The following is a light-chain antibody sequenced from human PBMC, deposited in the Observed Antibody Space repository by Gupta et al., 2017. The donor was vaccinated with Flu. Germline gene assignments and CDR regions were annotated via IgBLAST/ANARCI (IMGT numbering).Light chain of an antibody. CDR1: NIESKN. Sequence: SYELTQPLSVSVALGQTARITCGGSNIESKNVHWYQQKPGQAPVLVIYRDSNRPSGIPERFSGSNSGNTATLTISRAQAGDEADYYCQVWDSSTHVVFGGGTKLTVL. V-gene: IGLV3-9*01. J-gene: IGLJ2*01. CDR2: RDS. CDR3: QVWDSSTHVV.